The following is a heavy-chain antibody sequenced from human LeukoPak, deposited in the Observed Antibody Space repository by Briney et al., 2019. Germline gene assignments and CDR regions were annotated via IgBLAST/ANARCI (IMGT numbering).Heavy chain of an antibody. J-gene: IGHJ4*02. CDR1: GLTVSSNY. CDR3: VRTSVGAPSYYFVY. Sequence: RGSLRLSCAASGLTVSSNYMSWVRQAPGKGPEWVAVLYSGGNTYYADSVKGKFTISRDDSKNTLYLQMNSLTAEDTAVYYCVRTSVGAPSYYFVYWGQGTLVTVSS. V-gene: IGHV3-66*01. CDR2: LYSGGNT. D-gene: IGHD1-26*01.